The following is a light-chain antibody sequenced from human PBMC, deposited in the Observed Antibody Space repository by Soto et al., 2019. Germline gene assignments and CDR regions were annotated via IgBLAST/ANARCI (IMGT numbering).Light chain of an antibody. CDR3: GTWDSSLSVGI. CDR2: DND. V-gene: IGLV1-51*01. Sequence: QSALTQPPSVSAAPGQKVTISCSGSTSNIGNNFVSWYQQLPGSAPKLLIYDNDKRPSEIPDRFSGSKSDTSATLGITGLQTGDEADYYCGTWDSSLSVGIFGGGTKLTVL. CDR1: TSNIGNNF. J-gene: IGLJ2*01.